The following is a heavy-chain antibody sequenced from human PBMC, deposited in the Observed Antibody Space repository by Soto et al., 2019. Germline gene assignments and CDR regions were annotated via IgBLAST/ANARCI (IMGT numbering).Heavy chain of an antibody. J-gene: IGHJ4*02. CDR3: ASDLGAQIVDY. V-gene: IGHV1-18*01. CDR2: NSGYNGNS. CDR1: GYTFISYG. Sequence: QVQLVQSGAEVKKPGASVKVSCKASGYTFISYGISWVRQAPGQGLEWMGWNSGYNGNSKYAQKLKGRVTMTTDTSTSTAYMELRSLRSDDTAVYYCASDLGAQIVDYWGQGTLVTVSS. D-gene: IGHD1-26*01.